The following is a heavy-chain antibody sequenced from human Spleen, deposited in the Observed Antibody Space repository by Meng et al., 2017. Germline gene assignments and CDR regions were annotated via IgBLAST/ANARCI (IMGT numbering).Heavy chain of an antibody. Sequence: QIQLQQCGPGPVKPSQTLALTCAISGDSVSSNSAAWNWLRQSPSRGLEWLGRTYYRSKWYNDYAVSVKSRIPINPDTSKNQFSLQLNSVTPEDTAVYYCARQEGAFDYWGQGTLVTVSS. D-gene: IGHD3-16*01. CDR2: TYYRSKWYN. V-gene: IGHV6-1*01. J-gene: IGHJ4*02. CDR1: GDSVSSNSAA. CDR3: ARQEGAFDY.